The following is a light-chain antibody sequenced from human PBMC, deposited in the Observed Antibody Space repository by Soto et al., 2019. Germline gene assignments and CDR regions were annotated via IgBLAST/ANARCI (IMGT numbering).Light chain of an antibody. CDR3: QQYNSNSPWT. V-gene: IGKV3-11*01. CDR1: QSVGTY. Sequence: EIVLTQSPATLSLSPGERAILSCRASQSVGTYLAWYQQKPGQAPRLLIYDASNRATGIPDRFSGSGSGTDFTLTISSLQPDDFATYYCQQYNSNSPWTFGQGTKVDI. CDR2: DAS. J-gene: IGKJ1*01.